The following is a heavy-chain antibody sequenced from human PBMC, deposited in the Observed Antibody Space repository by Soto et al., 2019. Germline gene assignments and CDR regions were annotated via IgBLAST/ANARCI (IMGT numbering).Heavy chain of an antibody. CDR3: ARGVLRFWQWFDP. D-gene: IGHD3-3*01. CDR1: GASVNSENYY. Sequence: QVQLQESGPGLVKPSETLSLTCTVSGASVNSENYYWSWIRQPPGKGLEWIGYVYYSGSTNYNPSLKSGATISLDTYKTQFSLKMTSMTSADPAFYYWARGVLRFWQWFDPWGQGTLVPVSS. V-gene: IGHV4-61*01. CDR2: VYYSGST. J-gene: IGHJ5*02.